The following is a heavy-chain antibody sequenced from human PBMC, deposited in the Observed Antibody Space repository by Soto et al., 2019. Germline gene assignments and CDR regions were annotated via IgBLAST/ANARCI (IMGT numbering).Heavy chain of an antibody. CDR1: GFTFSSYS. CDR2: ISSSSSYR. CDR3: ARGRDNYYDSSGPRV. V-gene: IGHV3-21*01. Sequence: GWSLRLSCAASGFTFSSYSMNWVRQAPGKGLEWVSSISSSSSYRYYADSVKGRFTISRDNAKNSLYLQMNSLRAEDTAVYYCARGRDNYYDSSGPRVWGQGTLVTVS. J-gene: IGHJ4*02. D-gene: IGHD3-22*01.